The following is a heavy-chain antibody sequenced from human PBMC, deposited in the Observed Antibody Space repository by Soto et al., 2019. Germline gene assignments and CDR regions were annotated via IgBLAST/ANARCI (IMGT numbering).Heavy chain of an antibody. CDR1: GGSISSSNW. J-gene: IGHJ6*02. Sequence: PSETLSLTCAVSGGSISSSNWWSWVRQPPGKGLERIREIYHSGSTNYNPSLKSRVTISVDKSKIQFSLKLSSVTAADTAVYYCARDRSSIAVAGGVDYYYYGMDVWGQGTTVT. D-gene: IGHD6-19*01. V-gene: IGHV4-4*02. CDR2: IYHSGST. CDR3: ARDRSSIAVAGGVDYYYYGMDV.